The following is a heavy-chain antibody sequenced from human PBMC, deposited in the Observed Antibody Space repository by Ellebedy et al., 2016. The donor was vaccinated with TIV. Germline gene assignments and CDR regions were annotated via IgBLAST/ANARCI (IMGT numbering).Heavy chain of an antibody. Sequence: ASVKVSCKASGYTFTKYYMHWVRQAPGQGLEWMGMINPSDGSTSYAQKFQGRVTMTRDTSTSTVYMELSSLRSEDTAVYYCTCLQLGIADYFDYWGQGALATVSS. CDR1: GYTFTKYY. CDR2: INPSDGST. D-gene: IGHD6-13*01. V-gene: IGHV1-46*01. CDR3: TCLQLGIADYFDY. J-gene: IGHJ4*02.